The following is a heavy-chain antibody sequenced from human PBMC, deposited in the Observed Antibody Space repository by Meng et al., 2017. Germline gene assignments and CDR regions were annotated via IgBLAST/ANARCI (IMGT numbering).Heavy chain of an antibody. CDR3: ARDFPAYCSGGSCFYESDY. V-gene: IGHV1-3*04. CDR1: GYTFTSYT. Sequence: ASVKVSCKASGYTFTSYTMHWVRQAPGQRLEWMGWINTGNGDTEYSQNFQGRVTITRDTSASTAYMELNSLRSEDTAVYYCARDFPAYCSGGSCFYESDYWGQGTLVTVSS. CDR2: INTGNGDT. D-gene: IGHD2-15*01. J-gene: IGHJ4*02.